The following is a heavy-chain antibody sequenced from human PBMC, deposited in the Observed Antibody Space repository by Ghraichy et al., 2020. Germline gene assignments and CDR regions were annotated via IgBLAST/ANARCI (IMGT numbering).Heavy chain of an antibody. Sequence: ASVNVSCKASGYTFKSYNMHWVRQAPGQRLDWVGWINVGNGNTRYSQNFQGRVTITRATSASTVYLELNRVRSEDTAVYYCARDFPPPSWYTTGPGDFWGQGTLVTVSS. D-gene: IGHD2-2*02. J-gene: IGHJ4*02. CDR2: INVGNGNT. CDR1: GYTFKSYN. CDR3: ARDFPPPSWYTTGPGDF. V-gene: IGHV1-3*01.